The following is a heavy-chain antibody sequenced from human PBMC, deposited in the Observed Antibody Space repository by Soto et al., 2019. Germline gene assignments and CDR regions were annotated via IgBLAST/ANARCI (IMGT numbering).Heavy chain of an antibody. Sequence: ESGPTLVNPTQTLTLTCTFSGFSLSTNGVGVGWIRQPPGEALEWLALIYWDDDKRYSPSLKSRLTITKDTSKNQVVLTMTNMDPVDTATYFCAHSTGSYFNFWSGYYQEHYYYAMNVWGQGTTVTVSS. CDR3: AHSTGSYFNFWSGYYQEHYYYAMNV. D-gene: IGHD3-3*01. V-gene: IGHV2-5*02. CDR2: IYWDDDK. CDR1: GFSLSTNGVG. J-gene: IGHJ6*02.